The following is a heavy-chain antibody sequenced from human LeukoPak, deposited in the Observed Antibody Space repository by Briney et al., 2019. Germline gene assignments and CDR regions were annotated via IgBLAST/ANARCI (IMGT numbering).Heavy chain of an antibody. CDR3: ARDQEPSLVRLFDY. V-gene: IGHV4-39*07. Sequence: SETLSLTCTVSGGSISSSNFYWGWIRQPPGKGLEWIGSIYYSGSTYYNPSLKSRVTISVDTSKNQFSLKLSSVTAADTAVYYCARDQEPSLVRLFDYWGQGTLVTVSS. CDR1: GGSISSSNFY. D-gene: IGHD5-12*01. CDR2: IYYSGST. J-gene: IGHJ4*02.